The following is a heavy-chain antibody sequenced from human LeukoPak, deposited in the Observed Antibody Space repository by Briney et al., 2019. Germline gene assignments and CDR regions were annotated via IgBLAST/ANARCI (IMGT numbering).Heavy chain of an antibody. CDR1: GGSISSSNW. D-gene: IGHD6-13*01. Sequence: PSGTLSLTCAVSGGSISSSNWWSWVRQPPGKGLEWIGEIYHSGSTNYIPSLKSRVTISVDKSKNQFSLKLSSVTAADTAVYYCARVPSPISGSWYPFDYWGQGTLVTVSS. J-gene: IGHJ4*02. V-gene: IGHV4-4*02. CDR3: ARVPSPISGSWYPFDY. CDR2: IYHSGST.